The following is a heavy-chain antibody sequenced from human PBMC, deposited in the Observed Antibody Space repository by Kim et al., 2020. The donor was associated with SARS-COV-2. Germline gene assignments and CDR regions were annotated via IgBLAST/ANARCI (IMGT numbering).Heavy chain of an antibody. CDR3: ARDWDYSLGY. Sequence: GGSLRLSCAASGFTFSSYWMSWVRPAPGKGLEWVAKIKEDGSEKYYVDSVKGRFTISRDNAKNSLYLQMNSLRVEDTAVYYCARDWDYSLGYWGQGTLVTVSS. V-gene: IGHV3-7*01. CDR1: GFTFSSYW. CDR2: IKEDGSEK. J-gene: IGHJ4*02. D-gene: IGHD1-7*01.